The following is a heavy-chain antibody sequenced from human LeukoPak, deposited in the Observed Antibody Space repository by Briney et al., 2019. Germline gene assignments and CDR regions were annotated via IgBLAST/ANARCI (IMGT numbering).Heavy chain of an antibody. CDR3: ARGYCSGRSCYMWYSDY. Sequence: GGSLRLSCAASGFTFSSYWMNWARQAPGKGLEWVASINHNGNVNYYVDSVKGRFTISRDNAKNSLYLQMSNLRAEDTAVYFCARGYCSGRSCYMWYSDYWGQGTLVTVSS. J-gene: IGHJ4*02. CDR1: GFTFSSYW. CDR2: INHNGNVN. D-gene: IGHD2-15*01. V-gene: IGHV3-7*03.